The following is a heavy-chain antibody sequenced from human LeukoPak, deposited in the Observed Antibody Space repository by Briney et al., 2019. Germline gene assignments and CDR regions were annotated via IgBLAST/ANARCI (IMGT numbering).Heavy chain of an antibody. CDR3: ARDGSRGNLVTAPDF. CDR2: ITSSRIYI. D-gene: IGHD2-21*02. V-gene: IGHV3-21*01. Sequence: GGSLRLSCAASGFTFSTYSMNWVRQAPGKGLEWVSSITSSRIYIYYTDSVKGRFTISRDNAKNSLYLQMNSLRAEDTAVYYCARDGSRGNLVTAPDFWGQGTLVTVSS. J-gene: IGHJ4*02. CDR1: GFTFSTYS.